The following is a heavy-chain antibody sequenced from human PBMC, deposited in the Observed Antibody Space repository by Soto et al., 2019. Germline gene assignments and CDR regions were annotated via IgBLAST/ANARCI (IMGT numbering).Heavy chain of an antibody. J-gene: IGHJ2*01. V-gene: IGHV1-3*01. CDR3: AREQVVVATTPHWYFDL. CDR2: IDPGNGNT. Sequence: GASVKVSCKASGYTFTNYAIRWVRQAPGQRLEWMGWIDPGNGNTKYSQKFQGRVTITRDTSASTAYMELSSLRSEDTAVYYCAREQVVVATTPHWYFDLWGRGTLVTVSS. CDR1: GYTFTNYA. D-gene: IGHD2-15*01.